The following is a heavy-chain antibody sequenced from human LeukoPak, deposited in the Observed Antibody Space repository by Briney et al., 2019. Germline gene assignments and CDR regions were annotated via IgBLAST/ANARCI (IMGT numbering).Heavy chain of an antibody. J-gene: IGHJ3*02. V-gene: IGHV2-70*11. D-gene: IGHD6-25*01. CDR3: ARIPHAAVSDAFDI. CDR1: GFSLSTRGMC. CDR2: IDWDDDK. Sequence: ESGPTLMNPTPTLTLTCTFSGFSLSTRGMCVSWIRQPPGKALEWLSRIDWDDDKYYSTSLKTRLTISKDTSKNQVVLTMTNMDPVDTATYYCARIPHAAVSDAFDIWGQGTMVTVSS.